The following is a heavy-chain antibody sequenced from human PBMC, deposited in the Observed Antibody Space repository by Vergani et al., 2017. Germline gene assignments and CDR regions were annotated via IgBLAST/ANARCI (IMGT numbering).Heavy chain of an antibody. J-gene: IGHJ4*02. CDR3: AKDEVGYSGYAFRNYYFDY. Sequence: QVQLVESGGGVVQPGRSLRLSCAASGFTFSSYGMHWVRQAPGKGLEWVAVISYDGSNKYYADSVKGRFTISRDNSKNTLCLQMNSLRAEDTAVYYCAKDEVGYSGYAFRNYYFDYWGQGTLVTVSS. D-gene: IGHD5-12*01. CDR2: ISYDGSNK. CDR1: GFTFSSYG. V-gene: IGHV3-30*18.